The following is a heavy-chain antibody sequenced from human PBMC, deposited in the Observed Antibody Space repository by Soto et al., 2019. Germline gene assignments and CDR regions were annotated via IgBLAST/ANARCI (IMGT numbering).Heavy chain of an antibody. J-gene: IGHJ4*02. CDR3: AHFSYYYDSSGSPTFDY. D-gene: IGHD3-22*01. V-gene: IGHV2-5*02. CDR1: GFSLSTSGVG. Sequence: QITLKESGPTLVKPTQTLTLTCTFSGFSLSTSGVGVGWIRQPPGKALEWLALIYWDDDKRYSPSLKSRLTITKXXSXNXXVLTMTNMDPVDTATYYCAHFSYYYDSSGSPTFDYWGQGTLVTVSS. CDR2: IYWDDDK.